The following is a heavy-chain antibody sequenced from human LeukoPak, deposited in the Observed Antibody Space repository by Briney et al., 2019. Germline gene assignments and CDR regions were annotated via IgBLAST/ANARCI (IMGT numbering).Heavy chain of an antibody. V-gene: IGHV1-8*01. CDR1: GYTFTSYD. D-gene: IGHD3-16*01. Sequence: ASVKVSCKASGYTFTSYDINWMRQAPGQGLEWVGWMNPNSGNTGYAQTFQGKLTMTRNTSIKTAYMELSSLRSDDTAVYYCARDLTHVFDYWGQGTLVTVSS. CDR3: ARDLTHVFDY. J-gene: IGHJ4*02. CDR2: MNPNSGNT.